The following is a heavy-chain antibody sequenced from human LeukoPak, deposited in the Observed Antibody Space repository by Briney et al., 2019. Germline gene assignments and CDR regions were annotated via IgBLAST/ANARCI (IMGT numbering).Heavy chain of an antibody. CDR2: LYPSGST. CDR1: GGSISSYY. J-gene: IGHJ3*02. CDR3: ARALGYSSPDAFDI. Sequence: PSETLSLTCTVSGGSISSYYWSWIRQPAGKGLEWIGRLYPSGSTNYNPSLKSRVTMSLDTSKNQFSLKLSSVTAADTAVYYCARALGYSSPDAFDIWDQGTMVTVS. V-gene: IGHV4-4*07. D-gene: IGHD6-13*01.